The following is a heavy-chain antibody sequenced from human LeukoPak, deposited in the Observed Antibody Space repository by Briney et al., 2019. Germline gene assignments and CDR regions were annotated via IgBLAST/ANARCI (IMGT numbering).Heavy chain of an antibody. CDR3: AAAGWEYFYFDS. CDR1: GGSVSSGGYD. V-gene: IGHV4-31*03. D-gene: IGHD1-26*01. J-gene: IGHJ4*02. CDR2: ISYSGRT. Sequence: PSETLSLTCTVSGGSVSSGGYDWSWIRQHPGKGLEWIGFISYSGRTYYHPSLMSRITMSVDRSQNQFSLKRSAVTAADTAVYFCAAAGWEYFYFDSWGQGTLVAVSS.